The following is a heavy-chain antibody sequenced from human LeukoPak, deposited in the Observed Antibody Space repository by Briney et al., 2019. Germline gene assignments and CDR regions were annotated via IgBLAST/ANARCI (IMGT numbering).Heavy chain of an antibody. V-gene: IGHV4-59*08. Sequence: SETLSLTCTVSGGSISSYYWSWIRQPPGKGLEWIGQIYYSGSTNYNPSLQSRVTLSVDTSKNQFSLKLNFVTAADTAVYYCARRSHLVGAPFDIWGQGTVLTVSS. CDR1: GGSISSYY. J-gene: IGHJ3*02. D-gene: IGHD1-26*01. CDR2: IYYSGST. CDR3: ARRSHLVGAPFDI.